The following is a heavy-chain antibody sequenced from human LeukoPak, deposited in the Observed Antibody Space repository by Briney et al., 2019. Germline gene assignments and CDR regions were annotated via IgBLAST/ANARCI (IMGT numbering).Heavy chain of an antibody. D-gene: IGHD1-26*01. V-gene: IGHV4-28*03. CDR2: IHYSGST. J-gene: IGHJ4*02. CDR1: GYSISSSNW. CDR3: VRGDSGSYFDY. Sequence: SDTLSLTCAVSGYSISSSNWWGWIRQPPGKGLEWIGYIHYSGSTYYNPSLKSRVTMSVDTSKNQFSLKLSSVTAVDTAVYYCVRGDSGSYFDYWGQGTLVTVSS.